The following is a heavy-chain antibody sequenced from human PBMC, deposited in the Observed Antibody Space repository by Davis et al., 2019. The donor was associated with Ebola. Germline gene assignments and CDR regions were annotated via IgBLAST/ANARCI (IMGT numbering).Heavy chain of an antibody. CDR2: ITSTSSHK. V-gene: IGHV3-11*05. D-gene: IGHD6-13*01. Sequence: SLKISCAASGFTFSDAYMSWIRQAPGKGLEWVSYITSTSSHKDYADSVQGRFTISRDNAKNSLYLQMDSLRVEDTAVYYCTRGRGGSSWELYWGQGTLVTVSS. CDR3: TRGRGGSSWELY. J-gene: IGHJ4*02. CDR1: GFTFSDAY.